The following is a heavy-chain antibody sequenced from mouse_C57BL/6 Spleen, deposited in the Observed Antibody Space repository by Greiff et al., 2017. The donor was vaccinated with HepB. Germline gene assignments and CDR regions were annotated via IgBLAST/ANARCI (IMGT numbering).Heavy chain of an antibody. J-gene: IGHJ2*01. CDR1: GFTFSDYG. D-gene: IGHD2-5*01. V-gene: IGHV5-17*01. Sequence: EVQLVESGGGLVKPGGSLKLSCAASGFTFSDYGMHWVRQAPEKGLEWVAYISSGSSTIYYADTVKGRFTISRDNAKNTLFLQMTSLRSEDTAMYYCAREDYSNGSYYFDYWGQGTTLTVSS. CDR3: AREDYSNGSYYFDY. CDR2: ISSGSSTI.